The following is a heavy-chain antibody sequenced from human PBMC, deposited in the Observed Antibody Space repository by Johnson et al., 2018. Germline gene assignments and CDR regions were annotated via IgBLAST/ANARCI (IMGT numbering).Heavy chain of an antibody. CDR1: GFTFSTYW. D-gene: IGHD3-3*01. J-gene: IGHJ6*02. CDR3: AGAPTTVYSFRFRYYYYYYGMDV. CDR2: IKQDGSEK. V-gene: IGHV3-7*04. Sequence: VQLVESGGGLVQPGQSLRLSCAASGFTFSTYWMSWVRQAPGKGLEWVANIKQDGSEKYYVDSVKGRFTISRDNAKNSLYLQMNSLRAEDTAVYYCAGAPTTVYSFRFRYYYYYYGMDVWGQGTTVTVSS.